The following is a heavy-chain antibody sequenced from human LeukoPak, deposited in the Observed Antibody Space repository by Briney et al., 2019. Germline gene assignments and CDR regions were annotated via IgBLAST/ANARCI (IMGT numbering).Heavy chain of an antibody. CDR2: IYYSGST. Sequence: SETLSLTCTVSGGSISSSSYYWGWIRQPPGKGLEWIGSIYYSGSTYYNPSLKSRVTISVDTSKNQFSLKLSSVTAADTAVYYCARERGRDGYNDYWGQGTLVTVSS. V-gene: IGHV4-39*07. J-gene: IGHJ4*02. D-gene: IGHD5-24*01. CDR1: GGSISSSSYY. CDR3: ARERGRDGYNDY.